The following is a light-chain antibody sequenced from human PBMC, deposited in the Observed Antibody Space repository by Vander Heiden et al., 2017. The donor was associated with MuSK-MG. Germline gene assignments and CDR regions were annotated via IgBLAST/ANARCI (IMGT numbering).Light chain of an antibody. Sequence: DIQMTHAPSSLPASVGGGVTTTTQASQDISNYLKWYQQKPGKAPKLLMYDASNLKTGVPSRFSGSGSGTDFTFTISSLQPEDVATYYCQHYKNLPLTFGGGTKVEIK. CDR2: DAS. V-gene: IGKV1-33*01. CDR3: QHYKNLPLT. J-gene: IGKJ4*01. CDR1: QDISNY.